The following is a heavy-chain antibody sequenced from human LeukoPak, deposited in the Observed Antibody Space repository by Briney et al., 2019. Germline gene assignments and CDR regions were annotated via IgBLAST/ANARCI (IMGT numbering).Heavy chain of an antibody. Sequence: SETLSLTCTVSDGSISSSDYYWGWIRQPPGKGLEWIGNIFYTGSMYYNPSLNSRFTISVDTSKNQFSLKLSSVTAADTAVYYCARTRGSWYSDAFDIWGQGTMVTVSS. D-gene: IGHD6-13*01. J-gene: IGHJ3*02. CDR2: IFYTGSM. CDR3: ARTRGSWYSDAFDI. CDR1: DGSISSSDYY. V-gene: IGHV4-39*07.